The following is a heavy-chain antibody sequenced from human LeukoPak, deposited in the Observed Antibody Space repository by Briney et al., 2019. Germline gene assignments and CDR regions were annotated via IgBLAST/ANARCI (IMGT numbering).Heavy chain of an antibody. CDR1: GFTFSSYS. CDR3: ATLGVQQQLVGTNYYYYYMDV. J-gene: IGHJ6*03. D-gene: IGHD6-13*01. V-gene: IGHV3-21*01. CDR2: ISSSSSYI. Sequence: PGGSLRLSCAASGFTFSSYSMNWARQAPGKGLEWVSSISSSSSYIYYADSVKGRFTISRDNAKNSLYLQMNSLRAEDTAVYYCATLGVQQQLVGTNYYYYYMDVWGKGTTVTVSS.